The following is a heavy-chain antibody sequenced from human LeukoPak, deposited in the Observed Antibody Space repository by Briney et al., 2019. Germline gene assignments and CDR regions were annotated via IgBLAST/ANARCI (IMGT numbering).Heavy chain of an antibody. CDR3: AREFDRTVTTDDY. Sequence: ASVKVSCKTSGYTFTSYFMHWVRQAPGQGLEWMGIINPSGGSTSYAQRFQGRVTMTRDTSTSTVYMELSSLRSEDTAVYYCAREFDRTVTTDDYWGQGTLVTVSS. D-gene: IGHD4-17*01. V-gene: IGHV1-46*01. J-gene: IGHJ4*02. CDR1: GYTFTSYF. CDR2: INPSGGST.